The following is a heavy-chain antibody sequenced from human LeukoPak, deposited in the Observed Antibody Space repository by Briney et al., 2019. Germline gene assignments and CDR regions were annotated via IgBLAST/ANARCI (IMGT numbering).Heavy chain of an antibody. CDR2: IYYSGST. CDR1: GGSINSYY. V-gene: IGHV4-59*01. Sequence: SETLSLTCTVSGGSINSYYWSWIRQPPGKGLEWIGYIYYSGSTEYNPSLKSRGTISVDTSKTQFSLKMSSVTAADTAVYYCARARDGHINNWFDPWGQGTLVTVSS. J-gene: IGHJ5*02. D-gene: IGHD5-24*01. CDR3: ARARDGHINNWFDP.